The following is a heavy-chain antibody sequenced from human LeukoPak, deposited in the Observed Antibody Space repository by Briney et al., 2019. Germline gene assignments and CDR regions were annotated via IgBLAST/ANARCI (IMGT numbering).Heavy chain of an antibody. CDR3: ARMTGSSADY. CDR2: IWYDGSKK. CDR1: GFTFSSYS. Sequence: GGSLRLSCAASGFTFSSYSMNWVRQAPGKGLEWVSLIWYDGSKKYYVDSVKGRFTISRDNSKNTLYLQMDSLRAEDTAVYYCARMTGSSADYWGQGTLVTVSS. J-gene: IGHJ4*02. D-gene: IGHD1-26*01. V-gene: IGHV3-33*08.